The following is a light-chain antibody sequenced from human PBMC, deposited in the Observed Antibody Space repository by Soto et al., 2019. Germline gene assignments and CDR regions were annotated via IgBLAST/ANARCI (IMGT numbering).Light chain of an antibody. CDR1: SSNIGAGYD. CDR3: QSYDSSLSAWV. J-gene: IGLJ3*02. V-gene: IGLV1-40*01. CDR2: ANS. Sequence: QSVLTQPPSVSGAPGQRVTISCTGSSSNIGAGYDVHWYQQPPGTAPKLLISANSNRPSGVPNRFSGSKSGTSASLAITGLQAEDEADYYCQSYDSSLSAWVFGGGTQLTVL.